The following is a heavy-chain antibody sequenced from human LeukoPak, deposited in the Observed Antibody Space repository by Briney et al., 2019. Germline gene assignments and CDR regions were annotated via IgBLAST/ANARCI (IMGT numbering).Heavy chain of an antibody. CDR1: GGSISSVDYY. J-gene: IGHJ5*02. CDR2: IYYSGST. CDR3: ARDDYSSGWNNWFDP. Sequence: SQTLSLTWTVSGGSISSVDYYWSWIRHPPGRGLEWIGYIYYSGSTYYNPSLKSRVTISVDTSKNQFSLKLSSVTAADTAVYYCARDDYSSGWNNWFDPWGQGTLVTVSS. V-gene: IGHV4-30-4*01. D-gene: IGHD6-19*01.